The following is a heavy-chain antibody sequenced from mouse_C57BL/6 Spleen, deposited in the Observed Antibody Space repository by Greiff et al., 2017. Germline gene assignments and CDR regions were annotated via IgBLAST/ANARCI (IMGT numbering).Heavy chain of an antibody. Sequence: VQLQQSGPELVKPGASVKMSCKASGYTFTDYNMHWVKQSHGKSLEWIGYINPNNGGTSYNQKFKGKATLTVNKSSSTAYMELRSLTSEDSAVYYCARPYGSSSYWYFDVWGTGTTVTVSS. CDR2: INPNNGGT. CDR1: GYTFTDYN. V-gene: IGHV1-22*01. CDR3: ARPYGSSSYWYFDV. D-gene: IGHD1-1*01. J-gene: IGHJ1*03.